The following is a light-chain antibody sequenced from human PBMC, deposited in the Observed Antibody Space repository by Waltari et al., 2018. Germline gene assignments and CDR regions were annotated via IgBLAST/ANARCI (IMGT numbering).Light chain of an antibody. CDR3: CSDAGSGTYV. J-gene: IGLJ1*01. V-gene: IGLV2-23*02. Sequence: QSALTQPASVSGSPGQSITISCTGTSSDIGKYNYVSWYQHLHGKVPKVMIYEVTKRPSAVSNRFSGSKSGNTASLTISGLQADDEAEYYCCSDAGSGTYVFGTGTKLTVV. CDR2: EVT. CDR1: SSDIGKYNY.